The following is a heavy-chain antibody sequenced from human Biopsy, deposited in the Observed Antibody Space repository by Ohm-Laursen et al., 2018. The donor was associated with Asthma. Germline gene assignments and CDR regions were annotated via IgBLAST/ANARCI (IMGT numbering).Heavy chain of an antibody. D-gene: IGHD3-16*02. J-gene: IGHJ4*02. V-gene: IGHV3-30*18. CDR3: AKDLHPTNHLGELSEGFDY. Sequence: SLRLSCAASGFTFSSYGMYWVRQAPGKGLEWVAVISYDGSNKYYADSVKGRFTISRDNSKNTLYLQMNSLRAEDTAVYYCAKDLHPTNHLGELSEGFDYWGQGTLVTVSS. CDR2: ISYDGSNK. CDR1: GFTFSSYG.